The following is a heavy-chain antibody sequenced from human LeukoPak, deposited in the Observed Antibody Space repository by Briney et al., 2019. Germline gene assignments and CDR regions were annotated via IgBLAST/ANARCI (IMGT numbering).Heavy chain of an antibody. CDR1: GFTFDDYA. V-gene: IGHV3-9*01. J-gene: IGHJ6*02. D-gene: IGHD6-19*01. CDR2: ISWNSGSI. CDR3: AKVMGSGWSKTYYYYGMDV. Sequence: GGFLRLSCAASGFTFDDYAMHWVRQAPGKGLEWVSGISWNSGSIGYADSVKGRFTTSRDNAKNSLYLQMNSLRAEDTALYYCAKVMGSGWSKTYYYYGMDVWGQGTTVTVSS.